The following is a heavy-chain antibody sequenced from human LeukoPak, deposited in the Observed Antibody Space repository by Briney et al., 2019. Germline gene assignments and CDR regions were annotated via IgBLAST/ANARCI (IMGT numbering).Heavy chain of an antibody. CDR1: GDSVSSSSAA. D-gene: IGHD3-10*01. Sequence: SQTLSLTCAISGDSVSSSSAAWNWIRQSPSRGLQWLGRTYHRCKWYNNYAVSVKSRITTTPDTSTNQFSLQVNSVPPDDTAVYYCASLGSGSPLHEYWGQGTLVTVSS. CDR2: TYHRCKWYN. V-gene: IGHV6-1*01. J-gene: IGHJ4*02. CDR3: ASLGSGSPLHEY.